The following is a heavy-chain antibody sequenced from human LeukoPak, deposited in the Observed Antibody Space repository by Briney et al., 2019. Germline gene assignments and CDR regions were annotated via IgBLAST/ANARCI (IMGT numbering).Heavy chain of an antibody. D-gene: IGHD3-22*01. V-gene: IGHV1-18*01. CDR3: ARDRAYYYGSSGYVYYYYYYMDV. Sequence: ASVKVSCKASGGTFSSYAISWVRQAPGQGLEWMGWISAYNGNTNYAQKLQGRVTMTTDTSTSTAYMELRSLRSDDTAVYYCARDRAYYYGSSGYVYYYYYYMDVWGKGTTVTVSS. J-gene: IGHJ6*03. CDR2: ISAYNGNT. CDR1: GGTFSSYA.